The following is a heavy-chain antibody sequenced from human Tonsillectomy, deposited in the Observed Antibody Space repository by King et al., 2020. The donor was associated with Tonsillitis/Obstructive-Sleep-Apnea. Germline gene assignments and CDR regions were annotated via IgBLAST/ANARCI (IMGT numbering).Heavy chain of an antibody. J-gene: IGHJ4*02. D-gene: IGHD3-3*01. CDR3: AKSTIFGVVRSFDY. CDR1: GFTFSSYA. Sequence: EVQLLESGGGLVQPGGSLRLSCAASGFTFSSYAMSWVRQAPGKGREWVSTISGSADITYYADSVKGRFTISRDNSKNTLYLQMNSLRAEDTAVYYCAKSTIFGVVRSFDYWGQGTLVTVSS. CDR2: ISGSADIT. V-gene: IGHV3-23*01.